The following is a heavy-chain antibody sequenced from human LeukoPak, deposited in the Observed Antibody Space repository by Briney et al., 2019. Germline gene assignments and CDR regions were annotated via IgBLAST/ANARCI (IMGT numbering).Heavy chain of an antibody. CDR3: ARGSSSWSFGFWFDP. CDR1: GGSFSGYY. V-gene: IGHV4-34*01. D-gene: IGHD6-13*01. CDR2: INHSGST. J-gene: IGHJ5*02. Sequence: PSETLSLTCAVYGGSFSGYYWSWIRQPPGKGLEWIGEINHSGSTNYNPSLKSRVTISVDTSKNQFSLKLSSVTAADTAVYYCARGSSSWSFGFWFDPWGQGTLVTVSS.